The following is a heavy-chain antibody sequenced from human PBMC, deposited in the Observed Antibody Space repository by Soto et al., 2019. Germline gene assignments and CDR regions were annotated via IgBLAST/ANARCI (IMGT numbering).Heavy chain of an antibody. V-gene: IGHV4-30-2*01. J-gene: IGHJ6*02. Sequence: SETLSLTCTVSGGSITTPGYSWSWIRQPPGKAPVWIGYVFHNGNAYPKPSLKSRVTISLDGAKNQFSLKMTSVTAADAGLYYYGLDVWGQGTTVTVSS. CDR1: GGSITTPGYS. CDR2: VFHNGNA. CDR3: GLDV.